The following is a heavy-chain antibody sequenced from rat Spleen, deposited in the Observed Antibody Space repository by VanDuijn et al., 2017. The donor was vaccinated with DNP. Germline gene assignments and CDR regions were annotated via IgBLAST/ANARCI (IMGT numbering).Heavy chain of an antibody. Sequence: EVQLVESGGGLVQPGNSLKLSCAASGFTFSDYAMAWVRQSPKKGLEWVASIIYDGSRTYYRDSVKGRFIISRDNAKNTQYLQMDSLRSEDTATYYCARITTRGGWYFDFWGPGTMVTVSS. CDR2: IIYDGSRT. D-gene: IGHD1-10*01. CDR1: GFTFSDYA. V-gene: IGHV5S10*01. J-gene: IGHJ1*01. CDR3: ARITTRGGWYFDF.